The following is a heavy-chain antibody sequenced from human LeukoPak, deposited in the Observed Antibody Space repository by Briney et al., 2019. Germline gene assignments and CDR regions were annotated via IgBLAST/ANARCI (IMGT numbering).Heavy chain of an antibody. V-gene: IGHV3-33*01. CDR3: ARASGSGWQFDY. CDR2: IWYDGSNK. D-gene: IGHD6-19*01. J-gene: IGHJ4*02. CDR1: GFTFSSYG. Sequence: GGSLRLSCAASGFTFSSYGMHWVRQAPGKGLDWVAVIWYDGSNKYYADSVKGRFTISRDNSKNTLYLQMNSLRAEDTAVYYCARASGSGWQFDYWGQGTLVTVSS.